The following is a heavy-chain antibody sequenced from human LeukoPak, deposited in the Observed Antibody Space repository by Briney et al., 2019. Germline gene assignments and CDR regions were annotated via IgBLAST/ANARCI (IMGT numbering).Heavy chain of an antibody. CDR1: GFTFSSYW. V-gene: IGHV3-7*01. CDR3: ARGRRVPAAMGNWFDP. CDR2: IKQDGSEK. J-gene: IGHJ5*02. Sequence: PGGSLRLSCAASGFTFSSYWMSWVRQAPGKGLEWVVNIKQDGSEKYLVDSVKGRFTISRDNAKNSLYLRMNSLRGEDTAVYYCARGRRVPAAMGNWFDPWGQGTLVTVSS. D-gene: IGHD2-2*01.